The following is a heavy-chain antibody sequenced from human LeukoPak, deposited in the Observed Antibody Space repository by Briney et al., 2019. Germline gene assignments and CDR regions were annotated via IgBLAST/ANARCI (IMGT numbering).Heavy chain of an antibody. CDR3: TKVAGESYYYYYMDV. J-gene: IGHJ6*03. CDR2: IRYDGTNK. CDR1: GFTFSGFG. D-gene: IGHD3-10*01. V-gene: IGHV3-30*02. Sequence: PGGSLRLSCAASGFTFSGFGMHWVRQAPGKGLEWVAFIRYDGTNKYYADSVKGRFTISRDISENTLFLQMNSLRAEDSAVYYCTKVAGESYYYYYMDVWGKGTTVTVSS.